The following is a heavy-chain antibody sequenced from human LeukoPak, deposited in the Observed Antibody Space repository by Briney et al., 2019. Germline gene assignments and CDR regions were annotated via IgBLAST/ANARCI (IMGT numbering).Heavy chain of an antibody. V-gene: IGHV1-69*06. CDR2: IIPIFTTA. CDR3: ASDGGFEYYFDY. Sequence: SVKVSCKSSGRTFTDYGISWVRHAPGQGLEWMGRIIPIFTTANYAQKFQGRVTITADTSTNTAYMELTSLRSEDTAVYYCASDGGFEYYFDYWGQGTLLTVSS. J-gene: IGHJ4*02. CDR1: GRTFTDYG. D-gene: IGHD2/OR15-2a*01.